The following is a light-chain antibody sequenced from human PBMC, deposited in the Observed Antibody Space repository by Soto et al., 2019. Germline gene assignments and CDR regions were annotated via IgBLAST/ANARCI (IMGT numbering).Light chain of an antibody. CDR1: QSISSW. CDR2: DAS. CDR3: QQYNSYSGT. V-gene: IGKV1-5*01. Sequence: DIQMTQSPSTLSASVGDRVTITCRASQSISSWLAWYQQKAGKAPKLLIYDASSLESGVPSRFSGSGSGTEFTLTISSLQPDDFATSYCQQYNSYSGTFGQGTKVEIK. J-gene: IGKJ1*01.